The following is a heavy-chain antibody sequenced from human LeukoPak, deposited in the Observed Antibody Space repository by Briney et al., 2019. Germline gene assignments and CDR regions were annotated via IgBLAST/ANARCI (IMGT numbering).Heavy chain of an antibody. Sequence: SETLSLTCAVYGGSFSGYYWSWIRQPPGKGLEWIGYIYYSGSTNYNPSLKSRVTISVDTSKNQFSLKLSSVTAAGTAVYYCARAGNDFYYDSSGYQGDNWFDPWGQGTLVTVSS. CDR3: ARAGNDFYYDSSGYQGDNWFDP. CDR1: GGSFSGYY. D-gene: IGHD3-22*01. CDR2: IYYSGST. V-gene: IGHV4-59*01. J-gene: IGHJ5*02.